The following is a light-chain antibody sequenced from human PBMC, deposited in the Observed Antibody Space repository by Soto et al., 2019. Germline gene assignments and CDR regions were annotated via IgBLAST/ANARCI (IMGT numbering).Light chain of an antibody. CDR1: ESVSSSY. CDR2: GAS. V-gene: IGKV3-20*01. CDR3: QQYCSSPPFT. Sequence: EIVLTQSPDTLSLSPGERATLSCRASESVSSSYLAWYQHKPGQAPRLLIDGASSRATGIPDRFSGSGSGTDFTLTISRLEPEDFAVYFCQQYCSSPPFTFGPGTKVDIK. J-gene: IGKJ3*01.